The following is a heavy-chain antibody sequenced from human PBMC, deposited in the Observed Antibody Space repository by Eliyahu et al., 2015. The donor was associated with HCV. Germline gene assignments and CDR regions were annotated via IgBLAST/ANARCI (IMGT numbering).Heavy chain of an antibody. CDR2: VSAYNGKA. CDR3: ATGLPWDPDPEY. J-gene: IGHJ1*01. Sequence: QVLLVQSEAELKKPGASVKVSCKASGSTFTNYDISWXRPAPGQGLEWMGXVSAYNGKAHYAQNVQDRVTMTTDTSTGTAYMELTSLKYDDTAVYYCATGLPWDPDPEYWGRGTPVTVSS. V-gene: IGHV1-18*04. CDR1: GSTFTNYD. D-gene: IGHD1-26*01.